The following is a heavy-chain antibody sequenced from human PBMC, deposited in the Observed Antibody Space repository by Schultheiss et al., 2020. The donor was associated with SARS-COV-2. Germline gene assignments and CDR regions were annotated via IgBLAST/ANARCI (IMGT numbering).Heavy chain of an antibody. CDR1: GGSFSGYH. CDR2: IDHSGST. D-gene: IGHD3-16*01. V-gene: IGHV4-34*01. J-gene: IGHJ4*02. Sequence: SETLSLTCDVFGGSFSGYHWIWIRQPPGKGLEWIGEIDHSGSTNYNPSLKSRVTISVDTSKNQFSLKLSSVTAADTAVYYCATGGGSLWGQGTLVTVSS. CDR3: ATGGGSL.